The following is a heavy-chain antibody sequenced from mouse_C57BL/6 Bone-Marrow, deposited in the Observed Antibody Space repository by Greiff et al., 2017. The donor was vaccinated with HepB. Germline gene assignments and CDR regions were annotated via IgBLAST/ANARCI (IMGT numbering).Heavy chain of an antibody. V-gene: IGHV1-26*01. CDR2: INPNNGGT. Sequence: EVQLQQSGPELVKPGASVKISCKASGYTFTDYYMNWVKQSHGKSLEWIGDINPNNGGTSYNQKFKGKATLTVDKSSSTAYMELRSLTSEDSAVYYCAREKGNFRTYAMDYWGQGTSVTVSS. CDR3: AREKGNFRTYAMDY. J-gene: IGHJ4*01. D-gene: IGHD2-1*01. CDR1: GYTFTDYY.